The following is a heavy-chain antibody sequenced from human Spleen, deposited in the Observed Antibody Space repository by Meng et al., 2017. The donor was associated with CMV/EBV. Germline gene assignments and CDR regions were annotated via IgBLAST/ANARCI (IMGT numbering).Heavy chain of an antibody. CDR1: GFTFSDYY. J-gene: IGHJ3*02. V-gene: IGHV3-11*01. D-gene: IGHD1-1*01. Sequence: GGSPRLSCTGSGFTFSDYYMSWIRQAPGKGLEWLSYISSGSGTISYADSVKGRFTISRDNAKNSLYLQMNGLRAEDTAVYYCSRTLRYPNALDIWGQGTMVTVSS. CDR3: SRTLRYPNALDI. CDR2: ISSGSGTI.